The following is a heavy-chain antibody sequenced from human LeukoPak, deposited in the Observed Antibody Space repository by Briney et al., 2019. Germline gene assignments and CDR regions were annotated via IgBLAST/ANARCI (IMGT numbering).Heavy chain of an antibody. CDR3: ARDSGYDQGLYYFDY. CDR2: IYYSGST. J-gene: IGHJ4*02. CDR1: GSSISSYY. V-gene: IGHV4-59*01. Sequence: SETLSLTCTVSGSSISSYYWSWIRQPPGKGLEWIGYIYYSGSTNYNPSLKSRVTISVGTSKNQFSLKLSSVTAADTAVYYCARDSGYDQGLYYFDYWGQGTLVTVSS. D-gene: IGHD5-12*01.